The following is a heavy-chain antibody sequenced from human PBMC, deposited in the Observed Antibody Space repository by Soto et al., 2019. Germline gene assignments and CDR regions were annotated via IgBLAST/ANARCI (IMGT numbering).Heavy chain of an antibody. V-gene: IGHV4-39*01. J-gene: IGHJ5*02. CDR2: LSYTGSP. CDR3: ARILWGITGTPGRRVGWFDP. D-gene: IGHD1-20*01. CDR1: GGSIRSSGFY. Sequence: ESLALTCGVSGGSIRSSGFYWGWVRQPPAKGLEWIGSLSYTGSPSYNPSLKNRVTISGDMSKNQLSLKLDSVSAADTASYYCARILWGITGTPGRRVGWFDPWGQGALVTVS.